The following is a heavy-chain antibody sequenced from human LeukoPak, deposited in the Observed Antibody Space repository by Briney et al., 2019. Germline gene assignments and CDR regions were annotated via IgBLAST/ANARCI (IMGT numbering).Heavy chain of an antibody. Sequence: SVKVSCKASGGTFSSYAISWVRQAPGQGLEWMGRIIPIFGTANYAQKFQGRVTITTDESTSTAYMELSSLRSEDTAVYYCARGAHYGDFPYYYYMDVWGKGTTVTVSS. CDR2: IIPIFGTA. D-gene: IGHD4-17*01. CDR1: GGTFSSYA. V-gene: IGHV1-69*05. CDR3: ARGAHYGDFPYYYYMDV. J-gene: IGHJ6*03.